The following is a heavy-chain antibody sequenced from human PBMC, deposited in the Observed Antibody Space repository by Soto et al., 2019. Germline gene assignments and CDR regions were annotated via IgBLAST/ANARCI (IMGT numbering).Heavy chain of an antibody. V-gene: IGHV4-39*01. J-gene: IGHJ2*01. CDR3: ARHLATTGNPRPDWYFDL. Sequence: QLQLQESGPGLVKPSETLSLTCTVSGGSISSSSYYWGWIRQPPGKGLEWIGSIYYSGSTYYNPSPKKRVTISLDTAQNQVSLKLSSVTAADTAVDYRARHLATTGNPRPDWYFDLWGPGTPVTFSS. D-gene: IGHD4-17*01. CDR1: GGSISSSSYY. CDR2: IYYSGST.